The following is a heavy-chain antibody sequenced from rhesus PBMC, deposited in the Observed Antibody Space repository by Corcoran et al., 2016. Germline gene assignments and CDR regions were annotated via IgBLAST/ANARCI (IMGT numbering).Heavy chain of an antibody. V-gene: IGHV4-65*01. D-gene: IGHD4-23*01. CDR2: ISGSSGST. Sequence: QVQLQESGPGLVKPSETLSLTCAVSGGSVSSSNWWSWIRQPPGKGLEWIGYISGSSGSTYYNPSLKRRVTISTDTSKNQFSLKLSSVTAADTAVYYCARRDEDSNHFDYWGQGVLVTVSS. CDR1: GGSVSSSNW. J-gene: IGHJ4*01. CDR3: ARRDEDSNHFDY.